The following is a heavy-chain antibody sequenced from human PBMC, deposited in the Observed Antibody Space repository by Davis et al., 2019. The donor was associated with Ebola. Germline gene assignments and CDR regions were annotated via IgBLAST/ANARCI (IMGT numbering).Heavy chain of an antibody. CDR2: ISAYNGNT. D-gene: IGHD6-13*01. J-gene: IGHJ4*02. CDR3: ARDRGSSWYSPWPYYFDY. CDR1: GYTFTSYG. V-gene: IGHV1-18*01. Sequence: ASVKVSCKASGYTFTSYGISWVRQAPGQGLEWMGWISAYNGNTNYAQKLQGRVTMTTDTSTSTAYMELRSLRSEDTAVYYCARDRGSSWYSPWPYYFDYWGQGTLVTVSS.